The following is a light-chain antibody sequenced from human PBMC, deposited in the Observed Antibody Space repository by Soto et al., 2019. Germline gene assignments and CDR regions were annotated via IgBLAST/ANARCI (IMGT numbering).Light chain of an antibody. CDR3: QHYNSYSEA. CDR1: QTISSW. J-gene: IGKJ1*01. Sequence: DIQMTQSPSTLSGSVGDRVTITCRASQTISSWLAWYQQKPGKAPKLLIYKASTLKSGVPSRFSGSGSGTEFTLNISSLQPDDFATYYCQHYNSYSEAFGQGTQVELK. CDR2: KAS. V-gene: IGKV1-5*03.